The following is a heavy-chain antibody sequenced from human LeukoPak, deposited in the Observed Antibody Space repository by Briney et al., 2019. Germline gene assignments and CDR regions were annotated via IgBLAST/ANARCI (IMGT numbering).Heavy chain of an antibody. D-gene: IGHD3-9*01. Sequence: GASVKVSCKASVYTFTGYYMHWVRQAPGQGLEWMGWINPNSGGTNYAQKFQGRVTMTRDTSISTAYMELSRLRSDDTAVYYCARPYYDILTGYYIWGQGTLVTVSS. J-gene: IGHJ4*02. CDR2: INPNSGGT. CDR3: ARPYYDILTGYYI. CDR1: VYTFTGYY. V-gene: IGHV1-2*02.